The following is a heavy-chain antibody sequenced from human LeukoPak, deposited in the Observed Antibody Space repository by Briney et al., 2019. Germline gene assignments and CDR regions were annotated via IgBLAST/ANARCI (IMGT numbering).Heavy chain of an antibody. J-gene: IGHJ5*02. V-gene: IGHV3-23*01. CDR2: ISAGGDRT. CDR3: AREDHYDFWSGYYSRWFDP. CDR1: GFTFSDHA. Sequence: GGSLRLSCAASGFTFSDHAMSWVRQTPAKGLESVSSISAGGDRTHYADSVKGRFTISRDNSKNTLYLQMNSLRAEDTAVYYCAREDHYDFWSGYYSRWFDPWGQGTLVTVSS. D-gene: IGHD3-3*01.